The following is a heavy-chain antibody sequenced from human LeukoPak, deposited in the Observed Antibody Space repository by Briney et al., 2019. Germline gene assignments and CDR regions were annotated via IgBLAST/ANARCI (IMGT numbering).Heavy chain of an antibody. D-gene: IGHD6-13*01. CDR1: GFGFSDHY. CDR2: ISPSGGDI. CDR3: ARDAGRGQGPGDY. V-gene: IGHV3-11*01. J-gene: IGHJ4*02. Sequence: PGEPLRLSCAASGFGFSDHYMSWIRQAPGKGPEYISYISPSGGDIAYTDSVKGRFTISRDNAKNSLLLQMDSLRVEDTAVYYCARDAGRGQGPGDYWGQGILVTVSS.